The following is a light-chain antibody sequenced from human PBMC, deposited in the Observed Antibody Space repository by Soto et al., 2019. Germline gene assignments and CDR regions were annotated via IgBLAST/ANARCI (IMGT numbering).Light chain of an antibody. CDR1: QSISSY. V-gene: IGKV3-11*01. Sequence: EIVLTQSPATLSLSPGERATLSCRASQSISSYLAWYQQKPGQASRLLIYDSSYRATGIPDRSSGSRFGTAVPLTISSLEPEDFAVYYCQQRSNWPPFPFAPGTKVDIK. J-gene: IGKJ3*01. CDR3: QQRSNWPPFP. CDR2: DSS.